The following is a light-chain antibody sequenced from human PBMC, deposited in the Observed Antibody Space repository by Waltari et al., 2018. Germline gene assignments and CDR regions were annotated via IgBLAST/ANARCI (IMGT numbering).Light chain of an antibody. CDR3: QSYDISLSGFWV. J-gene: IGLJ3*02. Sequence: QSVLTQPPSVSGAPGQRVTVSCTGTNSNIGAGYDVHWYQQFPGPAPKLLIYGSANRPSGVPGRVSGSKSGTSASLAITGLQTEDEADYYCQSYDISLSGFWVFGGGTKLTVL. CDR2: GSA. CDR1: NSNIGAGYD. V-gene: IGLV1-40*01.